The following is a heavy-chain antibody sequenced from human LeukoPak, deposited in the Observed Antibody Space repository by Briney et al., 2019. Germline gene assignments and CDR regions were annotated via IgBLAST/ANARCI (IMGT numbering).Heavy chain of an antibody. CDR1: GGSISSVNSY. CDR3: ASLRFFDPMAAFDY. Sequence: SETLSLTCTVSGGSISSVNSYWRWVRQSPDKGLEWIGDISYSGSTYYNPSLKSRVFISIDTSKNQCSLKLRSVTAADTAVYYCASLRFFDPMAAFDYWGQGTLVTVSS. D-gene: IGHD3-3*01. J-gene: IGHJ4*02. V-gene: IGHV4-30-4*08. CDR2: ISYSGST.